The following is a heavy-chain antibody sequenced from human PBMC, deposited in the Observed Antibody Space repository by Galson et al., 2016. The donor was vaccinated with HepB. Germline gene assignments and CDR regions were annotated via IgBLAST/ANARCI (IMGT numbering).Heavy chain of an antibody. CDR2: ISNDGTFR. CDR3: ARGAPFDS. CDR1: GFTFSDSN. J-gene: IGHJ4*02. Sequence: SLRLSCAASGFTFSDSNMHWVRQAPGKGLEWVSHISNDGTFRDYADSVRGRFSISRDQSKNTLYLQMNSLRLDDTAIYYCARGAPFDSWGQGTLVTVSS. V-gene: IGHV3-30*04.